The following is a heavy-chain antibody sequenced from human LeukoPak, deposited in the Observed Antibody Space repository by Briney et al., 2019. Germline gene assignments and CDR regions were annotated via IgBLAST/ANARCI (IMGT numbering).Heavy chain of an antibody. Sequence: GGSLRLSCAASGFTFSSYAMTWVRQAPGKGLEWVSTISGSGGSAYYADSVKGRFTISRDNSKNTLYLQMNSLRAEDTAVYYCAKDHDSSGYYYRYYYYYMDVWGKGTTVTISS. CDR3: AKDHDSSGYYYRYYYYYMDV. J-gene: IGHJ6*03. D-gene: IGHD3-22*01. CDR1: GFTFSSYA. V-gene: IGHV3-23*01. CDR2: ISGSGGSA.